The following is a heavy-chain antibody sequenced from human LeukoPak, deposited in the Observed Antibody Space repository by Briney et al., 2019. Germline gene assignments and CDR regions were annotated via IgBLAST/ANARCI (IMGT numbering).Heavy chain of an antibody. J-gene: IGHJ4*02. CDR2: IYSGGST. CDR3: ARDGVGYGEGPQTFDY. Sequence: GGSLRLSCAASGFTVSSNYMSWVRQAPGKGLEWVSVIYSGGSTYYADSVKGRFTISRDNSKNTLYLQMNSLRAEDTAVYYCARDGVGYGEGPQTFDYWGQGTLVTVSS. CDR1: GFTVSSNY. D-gene: IGHD4-17*01. V-gene: IGHV3-66*01.